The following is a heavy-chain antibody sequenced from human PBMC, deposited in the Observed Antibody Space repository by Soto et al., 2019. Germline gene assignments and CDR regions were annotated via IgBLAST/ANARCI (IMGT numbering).Heavy chain of an antibody. V-gene: IGHV4-39*02. CDR2: IYRGGST. CDR1: GDSITNTAYF. J-gene: IGHJ5*02. CDR3: ARRPAYESSGYSQFDP. Sequence: SETLSLTCNVSGDSITNTAYFWEWIRQPPGKGLEWLGNIYRGGSTSYNPSLMSRVTISVDTSKNHFSLKMTSVTAADTAVYYCARRPAYESSGYSQFDPWGQGTLVTVSS. D-gene: IGHD3-22*01.